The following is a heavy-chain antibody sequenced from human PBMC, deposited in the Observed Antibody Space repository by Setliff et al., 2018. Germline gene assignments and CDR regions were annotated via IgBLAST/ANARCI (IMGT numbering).Heavy chain of an antibody. J-gene: IGHJ4*02. V-gene: IGHV1-18*01. Sequence: ASVKVSCKTSGYTFTTYGISWLRQAPGQGLEGMGWISVYSGDASYVQKFQGRVTITADTSTDTSYMEMSSLRFEDTAVYYCAIDYGPTGTPYHWGQGTPVTVS. D-gene: IGHD1-1*01. CDR3: AIDYGPTGTPYH. CDR2: ISVYSGDA. CDR1: GYTFTTYG.